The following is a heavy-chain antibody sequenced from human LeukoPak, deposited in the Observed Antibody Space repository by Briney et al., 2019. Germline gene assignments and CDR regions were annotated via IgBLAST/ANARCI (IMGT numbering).Heavy chain of an antibody. V-gene: IGHV4-39*07. CDR3: ARGGEMATTSYYYYYMDV. CDR2: IYYSGST. D-gene: IGHD5-24*01. CDR1: GGSISSSSYY. Sequence: SETLSLTCTVSGGSISSSSYYWGWTRQPPGKGLEWIGSIYYSGSTYYNPSLKSRVTISVDTSKNQFSLKLSSVTAADTAVYYCARGGEMATTSYYYYYMDVWGKGTTVTISS. J-gene: IGHJ6*03.